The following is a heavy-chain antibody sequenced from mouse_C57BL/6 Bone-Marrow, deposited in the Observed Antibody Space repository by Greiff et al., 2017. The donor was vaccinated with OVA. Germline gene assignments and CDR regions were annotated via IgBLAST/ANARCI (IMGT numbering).Heavy chain of an antibody. V-gene: IGHV5-2*01. CDR2: INSDGGST. CDR3: ARFMRGYAMDY. Sequence: EVHLVESGGGLVQPGESLNLSCESNEYEFTSHDMSWVRQTPEKRLELVAAINSDGGSTYYPDTMERRVIFSSDTTKKTLYLQMSSLRSEDTAVNYCARFMRGYAMDYWGQGTSVTVSS. J-gene: IGHJ4*01. CDR1: EYEFTSHD. D-gene: IGHD1-1*01.